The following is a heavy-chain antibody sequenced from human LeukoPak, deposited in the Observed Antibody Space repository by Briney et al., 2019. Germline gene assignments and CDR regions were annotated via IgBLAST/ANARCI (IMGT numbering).Heavy chain of an antibody. Sequence: SETLSLTCAVYGGSFSGYYWSWLRQHPGKGLEWIGYIYYSGSTYYNPSLKSRVTISVDTSKNQFSLKLSSVTAADTAVYYCARGPTAYDYGDYPVPERFDYWGQGTLVTVSS. D-gene: IGHD4-17*01. CDR2: IYYSGST. CDR3: ARGPTAYDYGDYPVPERFDY. CDR1: GGSFSGYY. J-gene: IGHJ4*02. V-gene: IGHV4-31*11.